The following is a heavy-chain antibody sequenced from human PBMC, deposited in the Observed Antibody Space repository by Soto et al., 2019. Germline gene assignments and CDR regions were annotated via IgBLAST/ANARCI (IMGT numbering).Heavy chain of an antibody. CDR3: ARGLLGGSGSYYLGY. D-gene: IGHD3-10*01. CDR1: GFTVSSNY. V-gene: IGHV3-66*01. J-gene: IGHJ4*02. CDR2: IYSGGGT. Sequence: EVHLVESGGGLVQPGGSLRLSCAASGFTVSSNYMSWVRQAPGKGLEWVSFIYSGGGTYYADSVKGRFTISRDNSKYTLFLQMNSLRAEDTAVYYCARGLLGGSGSYYLGYWGQGTLVTVSS.